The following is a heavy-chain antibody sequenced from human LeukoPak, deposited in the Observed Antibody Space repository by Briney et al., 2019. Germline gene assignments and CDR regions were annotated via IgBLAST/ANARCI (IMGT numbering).Heavy chain of an antibody. CDR3: AHISSSWPDY. D-gene: IGHD6-13*01. V-gene: IGHV3-23*01. Sequence: PGGSLRLSCAASGFIFSDYEMNWVRQAPGKGLEWISFISNGGATTYYADSVKGRFTISRDNSKNTLYLQMNSLRAEDTAVYYCAHISSSWPDYWGQGTLVTVSS. CDR1: GFIFSDYE. CDR2: ISNGGATT. J-gene: IGHJ4*02.